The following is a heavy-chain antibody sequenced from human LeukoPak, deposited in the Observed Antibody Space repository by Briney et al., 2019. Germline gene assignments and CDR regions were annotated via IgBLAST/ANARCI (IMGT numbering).Heavy chain of an antibody. CDR2: ISGSGGST. V-gene: IGHV3-23*01. D-gene: IGHD6-19*01. Sequence: PGGSLRLSCAASGFTFSSYAMRWVRQAPGKGLEWVSAISGSGGSTYYADSVKGRFTISRDNSKNTLYLQMNSLRAEDTAVYYCAKDLEQWLFYYFDYWGQGTLVTVSS. CDR3: AKDLEQWLFYYFDY. CDR1: GFTFSSYA. J-gene: IGHJ4*02.